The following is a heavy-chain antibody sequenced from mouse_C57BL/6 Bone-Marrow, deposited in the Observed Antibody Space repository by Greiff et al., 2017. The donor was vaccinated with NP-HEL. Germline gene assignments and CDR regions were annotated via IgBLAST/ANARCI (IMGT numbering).Heavy chain of an antibody. V-gene: IGHV2-2*01. J-gene: IGHJ4*01. Sequence: VMLVESGPGLVQPSQSLSITCTVSGFSLTSYGVHWVRQSPGKGLEWLGVIWSGGSTDYNAAFISRLSISKDNSKSQVFFKMNSLQADDTAIYYCARKRDYYAMGYWGQGTSVTVAS. CDR2: IWSGGST. CDR3: ARKRDYYAMGY. CDR1: GFSLTSYG.